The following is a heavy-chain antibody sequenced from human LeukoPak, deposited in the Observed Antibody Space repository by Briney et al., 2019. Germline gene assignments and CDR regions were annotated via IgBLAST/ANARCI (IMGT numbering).Heavy chain of an antibody. V-gene: IGHV3-30*02. D-gene: IGHD3-22*01. Sequence: GGSLRLSCAASGFTFSSYGMHWVRQAPGKGLEWVAFIRYDGSNKYYADSVKGRFTISRDNSKNTLYLQMNSLRDEDTAVYYCAKVKRLHASGGYYSSSRSSFDYWGQGTLVTVSS. CDR1: GFTFSSYG. CDR2: IRYDGSNK. CDR3: AKVKRLHASGGYYSSSRSSFDY. J-gene: IGHJ4*02.